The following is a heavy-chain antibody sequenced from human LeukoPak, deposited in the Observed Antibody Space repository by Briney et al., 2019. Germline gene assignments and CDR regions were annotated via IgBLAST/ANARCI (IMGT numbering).Heavy chain of an antibody. J-gene: IGHJ4*02. V-gene: IGHV3-23*01. Sequence: GGSLRLSCEASGFIFNIYGMSWVRQVPRKGLEWVSSISGSAGSASYADSVKGRFTMSRDSSKKTVYLQMNSLRAEDTAVYYCVKDQDEDWGSHRRSPFDNWGQGTLVTVSS. CDR1: GFIFNIYG. CDR3: VKDQDEDWGSHRRSPFDN. D-gene: IGHD3-16*02. CDR2: ISGSAGSA.